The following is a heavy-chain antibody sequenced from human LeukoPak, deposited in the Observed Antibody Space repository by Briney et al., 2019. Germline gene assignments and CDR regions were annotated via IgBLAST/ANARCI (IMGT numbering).Heavy chain of an antibody. CDR1: GFTFSSYA. CDR3: AKVSSYSYGSTRYYFDY. V-gene: IGHV3-23*01. J-gene: IGHJ4*02. Sequence: PGGSLRLSCAASGFTFSSYAMGWVRQAPGKGLEWVSAISGSGGSTYYADSVKGRFTISRDNSKNTLYLQMNSLRAEDTAVYYCAKVSSYSYGSTRYYFDYWGQGTLVTVSS. CDR2: ISGSGGST. D-gene: IGHD5-18*01.